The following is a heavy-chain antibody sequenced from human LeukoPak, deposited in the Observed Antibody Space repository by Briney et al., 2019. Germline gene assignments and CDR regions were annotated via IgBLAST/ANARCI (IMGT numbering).Heavy chain of an antibody. CDR3: ARAGTYGSGLDY. V-gene: IGHV4-59*01. CDR2: IYYSGST. CDR1: GGSISSYY. D-gene: IGHD3-10*01. J-gene: IGHJ4*01. Sequence: SETLCLTCTASGGSISSYYWSWIRQLPGKGLEWIWYIYYSGSTNYKPSLKSRVTISVDTSKNQFYLKLSCVTAADTAVYYCARAGTYGSGLDYWGQGTLVTVSS.